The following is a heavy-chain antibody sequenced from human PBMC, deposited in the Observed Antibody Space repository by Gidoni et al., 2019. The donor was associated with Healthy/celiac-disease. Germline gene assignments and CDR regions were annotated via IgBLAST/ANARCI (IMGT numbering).Heavy chain of an antibody. J-gene: IGHJ5*02. CDR2: INHSGST. Sequence: QVQLQQWGAGLLKPSETLSLTCAVYGGSFSGYYWSWIRQPPGKGLEWIGEINHSGSTNYNPSLKSRVTISVDTSKNQFSLKLSSVTAADTAVYYCARGDYDFWSGYYTGIHWFDPWGQGTLVTVSS. D-gene: IGHD3-3*01. CDR3: ARGDYDFWSGYYTGIHWFDP. V-gene: IGHV4-34*01. CDR1: GGSFSGYY.